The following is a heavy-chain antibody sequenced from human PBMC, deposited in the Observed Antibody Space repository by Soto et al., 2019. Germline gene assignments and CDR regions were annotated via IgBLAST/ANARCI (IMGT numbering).Heavy chain of an antibody. CDR3: ARDVLAAAPPKYFSGLDV. V-gene: IGHV3-30*10. J-gene: IGHJ6*04. CDR2: ISYDGTRA. CDR1: GFTFSSYP. Sequence: QVRLVESGGGVVRPGGSLRLSCAASGFTFSSYPFHWVRQAPGKGLESVAVISYDGTRADYTDSVEGRFTISRDNSKNTLSLQMTSLPPEDTAIYYCARDVLAAAPPKYFSGLDVWGEGAAVTVST. D-gene: IGHD6-6*01.